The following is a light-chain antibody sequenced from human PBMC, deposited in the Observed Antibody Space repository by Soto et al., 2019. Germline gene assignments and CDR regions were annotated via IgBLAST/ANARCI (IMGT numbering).Light chain of an antibody. CDR2: SNN. V-gene: IGLV1-44*01. J-gene: IGLJ1*01. Sequence: QAVVTQPPSASGTPGQRVTISCSGSSSNIGSNTVNWYQQLPGTAPKLLIYSNNRRPSGVPDRFSGSKSGTSASQAISGLQSENEADYYCAAWDDSLSGCVFGTGTKVTVL. CDR3: AAWDDSLSGCV. CDR1: SSNIGSNT.